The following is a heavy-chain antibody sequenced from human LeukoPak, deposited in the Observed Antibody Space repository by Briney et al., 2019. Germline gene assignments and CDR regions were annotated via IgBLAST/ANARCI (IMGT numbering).Heavy chain of an antibody. V-gene: IGHV4-39*06. Sequence: GSLRLSCAASGFTFSGYWMSWVRQAPGKGLEWIGSIYYSGSTYYKPSLKSRVTISVDTSKHQFHLKLSSVTVADTPVYYCARYELHDAFDIWGQGTMVTVSS. CDR1: GFTFSGYW. CDR2: IYYSGST. J-gene: IGHJ3*02. CDR3: ARYELHDAFDI. D-gene: IGHD2-2*01.